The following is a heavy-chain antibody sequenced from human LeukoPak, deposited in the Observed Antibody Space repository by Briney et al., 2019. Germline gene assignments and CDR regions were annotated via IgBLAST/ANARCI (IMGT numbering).Heavy chain of an antibody. J-gene: IGHJ4*02. Sequence: ASVKVSCKASGGTFISYAISWVRQAPGQGLEWMGGIIPIFGTANYAQKFQGRVTITADESTSTAYMELSSLRSEDTAVYYCARSRAVTPSYDYVWGSYRFPYFDYWGQGTLVTVSS. CDR1: GGTFISYA. V-gene: IGHV1-69*13. CDR2: IIPIFGTA. CDR3: ARSRAVTPSYDYVWGSYRFPYFDY. D-gene: IGHD3-16*02.